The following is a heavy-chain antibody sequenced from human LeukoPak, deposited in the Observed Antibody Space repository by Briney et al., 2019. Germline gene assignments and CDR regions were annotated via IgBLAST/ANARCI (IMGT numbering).Heavy chain of an antibody. Sequence: GGSLRLSCAASGFTFSSYSMNWARQAPGKGLEWVSYISSSSSTIYYADSVKGRFTISRDNAKNSLYLQMNSLRAEDTAVYYCARDSVVVAGGLHDYWGQGTLVTVSS. D-gene: IGHD6-19*01. CDR3: ARDSVVVAGGLHDY. J-gene: IGHJ4*02. V-gene: IGHV3-48*01. CDR2: ISSSSSTI. CDR1: GFTFSSYS.